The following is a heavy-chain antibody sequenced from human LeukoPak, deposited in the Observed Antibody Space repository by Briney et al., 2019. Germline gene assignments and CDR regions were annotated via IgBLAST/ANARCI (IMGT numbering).Heavy chain of an antibody. V-gene: IGHV1-2*04. Sequence: ASVKVSCEASGYTFTGYYMHWVRQAPGQGLEWMGWINPNSGGTNYAQKFQGWVTMTRDTSISTAYMELSRLRSDDTAVYYCARANRYLYSGDGRSELFDYWGQGTLVTVSS. CDR1: GYTFTGYY. CDR3: ARANRYLYSGDGRSELFDY. J-gene: IGHJ4*02. D-gene: IGHD6-19*01. CDR2: INPNSGGT.